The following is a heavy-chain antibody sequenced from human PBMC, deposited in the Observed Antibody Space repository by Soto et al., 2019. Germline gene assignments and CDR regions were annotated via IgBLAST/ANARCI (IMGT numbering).Heavy chain of an antibody. J-gene: IGHJ5*02. CDR2: IYYSGST. Sequence: SETLSLTCTVSGGSISSGGYYWSWIRQHPGKGLEWIGYIYYSGSTYYNPSLKSRVTISVDTSKNQFSLKLSSVTAADTAVYYCARDRSDSNLNWFDPWGQGTLVTVSS. CDR1: GGSISSGGYY. CDR3: ARDRSDSNLNWFDP. V-gene: IGHV4-31*03. D-gene: IGHD4-4*01.